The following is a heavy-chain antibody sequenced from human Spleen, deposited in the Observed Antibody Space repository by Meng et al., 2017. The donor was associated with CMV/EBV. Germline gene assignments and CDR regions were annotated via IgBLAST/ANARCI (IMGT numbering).Heavy chain of an antibody. CDR3: AREGPGLRYFQH. V-gene: IGHV3-21*01. Sequence: CAASGFHFRSYSMSGVRQAPGKGLEWVSSISSSSSYIYYADSVKGRFTISRDNSKNTLYLQMNSLRAEDTAVYYCAREGPGLRYFQHWGQGTLVTVSS. D-gene: IGHD1-14*01. CDR2: ISSSSSYI. J-gene: IGHJ1*01. CDR1: GFHFRSYS.